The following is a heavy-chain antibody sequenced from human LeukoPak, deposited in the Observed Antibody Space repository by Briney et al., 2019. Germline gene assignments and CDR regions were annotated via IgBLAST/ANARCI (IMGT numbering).Heavy chain of an antibody. CDR3: ARATWNGYMFDY. V-gene: IGHV4-39*07. CDR1: GGSISSSSYY. Sequence: SETLSLTCTVSGGSISSSSYYWGWIRQPPGKGLEWIGEINHSGSTNYNPSLKSRVTISVDTSKNQFSLKLNSLTAADTAVYYCARATWNGYMFDYWGQGSLVTVTS. D-gene: IGHD5-24*01. J-gene: IGHJ4*02. CDR2: INHSGST.